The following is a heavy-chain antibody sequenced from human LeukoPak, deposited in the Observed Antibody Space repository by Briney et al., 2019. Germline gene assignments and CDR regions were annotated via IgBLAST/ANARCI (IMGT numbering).Heavy chain of an antibody. Sequence: SETLSLTCTVSGGSISGSSYYWGWIRQPPGKGLEWIGSIYYSGSTYYNPSLKSRVTISVDKSKNQFSLKLSSVTAADTAVYYCARATNDWLLIYYFDYWGQGTLVTVSS. CDR2: IYYSGST. D-gene: IGHD3-9*01. CDR1: GGSISGSSYY. J-gene: IGHJ4*02. V-gene: IGHV4-39*07. CDR3: ARATNDWLLIYYFDY.